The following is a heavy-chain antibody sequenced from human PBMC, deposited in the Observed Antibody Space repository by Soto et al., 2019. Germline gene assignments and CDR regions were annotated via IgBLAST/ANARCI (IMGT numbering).Heavy chain of an antibody. V-gene: IGHV3-30-3*01. CDR1: GFTFSSYA. J-gene: IGHJ6*02. Sequence: PGGSLRLSCAASGFTFSSYAMHWVRQAPGKGLEWVAVISYDGSNKYYADSVKGRFTISRDNSKNTLYLQMNSLRAEDTAVYYCARDKKDGTAESVYYYYGMDVWGQGTTVTVSS. CDR3: ARDKKDGTAESVYYYYGMDV. CDR2: ISYDGSNK.